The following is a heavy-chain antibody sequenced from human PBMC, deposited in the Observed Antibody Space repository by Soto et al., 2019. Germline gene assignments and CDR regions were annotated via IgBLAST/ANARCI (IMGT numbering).Heavy chain of an antibody. D-gene: IGHD6-13*01. V-gene: IGHV1-3*01. CDR1: GYTFTSYA. CDR3: ARDSSSWFGYYYYMDV. J-gene: IGHJ6*03. Sequence: GASVKVSCKASGYTFTSYAMHWVRQAPGQRLEWMGWINAGNGNTKYSQKFQGRVTITRDTSASTAYMELCSLRSEDTAVYYCARDSSSWFGYYYYMDVWGKGATVTVSS. CDR2: INAGNGNT.